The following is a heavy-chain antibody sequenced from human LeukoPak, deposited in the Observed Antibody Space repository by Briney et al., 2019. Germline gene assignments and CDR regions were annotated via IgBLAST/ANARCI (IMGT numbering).Heavy chain of an antibody. D-gene: IGHD2-21*02. Sequence: SGPTLVNPTHTLTLTCTFSGFSLNTHRVGVGWIRQPPGKALEGHALIYWDDDKRYSPSLRTRLTITKDTSKNQVVLTMTNMASVDTGTYFCVRISRSFVVATDWFFDLWGRGTLVTVSS. CDR3: VRISRSFVVATDWFFDL. CDR2: IYWDDDK. V-gene: IGHV2-5*04. CDR1: GFSLNTHRVG. J-gene: IGHJ2*01.